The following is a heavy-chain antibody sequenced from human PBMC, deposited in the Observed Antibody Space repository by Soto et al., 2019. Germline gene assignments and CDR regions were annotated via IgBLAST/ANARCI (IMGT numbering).Heavy chain of an antibody. Sequence: EVQLVESGGGLIQPGGSLRLSCAASGFTVRTNYMSWVRQAPGKGLEWVSVIYSGGTIYYTDSVKGRFTLSRDISKNTVYLQMNSLRVEDTAVYYCARAQATIVGGNYYHYDFDSWGQGTLVTVSS. CDR2: IYSGGTI. J-gene: IGHJ4*02. CDR3: ARAQATIVGGNYYHYDFDS. CDR1: GFTVRTNY. V-gene: IGHV3-53*01. D-gene: IGHD2-21*02.